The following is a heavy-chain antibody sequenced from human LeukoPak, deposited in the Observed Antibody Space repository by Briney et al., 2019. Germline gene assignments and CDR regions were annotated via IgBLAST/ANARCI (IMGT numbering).Heavy chain of an antibody. Sequence: GGSLRLSCAASGFAFSDYSMNWVRQAPGKGLEWVANTRGSGSGMGSGNYYAGAVKGRFTISRDNAKNSLYLRMNSLRAEDTAFYYCARDDNWGFDYWGQGALVTVSS. J-gene: IGHJ4*02. V-gene: IGHV3-21*05. CDR1: GFAFSDYS. CDR2: TRGSGSGM. CDR3: ARDDNWGFDY. D-gene: IGHD7-27*01.